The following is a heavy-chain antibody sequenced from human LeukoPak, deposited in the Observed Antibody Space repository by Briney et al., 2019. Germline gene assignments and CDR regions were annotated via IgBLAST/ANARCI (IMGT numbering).Heavy chain of an antibody. D-gene: IGHD5-24*01. CDR3: AKDGHTEIRWLQSSCFDY. Sequence: GGSLRLSCAASGFTFSSYGMHWVRQAPGKGLEWVAFIRYDGSNKYYADSVKGRFTISRDNSKNTLYLQMNSLRAEDTAVYYCAKDGHTEIRWLQSSCFDYWGQGTLVTVSS. J-gene: IGHJ4*02. V-gene: IGHV3-30*02. CDR2: IRYDGSNK. CDR1: GFTFSSYG.